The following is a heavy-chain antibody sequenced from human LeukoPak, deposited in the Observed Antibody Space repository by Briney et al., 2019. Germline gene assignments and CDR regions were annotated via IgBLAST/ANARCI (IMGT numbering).Heavy chain of an antibody. CDR2: IYTSGST. Sequence: SETLSLTCTVSGGSISSYYWSWIRQPAGKGLEWIGRIYTSGSTNYNPSLKSRVTISINTSKNQFSLKLTSVTAADTAVYYCARRYDYHWFDPWGQGTLVTVSS. CDR3: ARRYDYHWFDP. J-gene: IGHJ5*02. CDR1: GGSISSYY. V-gene: IGHV4-4*07. D-gene: IGHD4-11*01.